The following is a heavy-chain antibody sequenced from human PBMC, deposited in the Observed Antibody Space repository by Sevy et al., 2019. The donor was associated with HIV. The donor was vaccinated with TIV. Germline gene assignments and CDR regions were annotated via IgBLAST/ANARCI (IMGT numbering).Heavy chain of an antibody. D-gene: IGHD2-15*01. CDR2: IKSKTDSATR. CDR3: TAGTGRSDFDY. V-gene: IGHV3-15*01. J-gene: IGHJ4*02. Sequence: GGSLRLSCAASGFTFSDAWMSWVRQAPGKGLEWIGRIKSKTDSATRDFAAPVKGRFSISRDDSKNMVYLQMSSLKTEDTAVYYCTAGTGRSDFDYWGQATLVTVSS. CDR1: GFTFSDAW.